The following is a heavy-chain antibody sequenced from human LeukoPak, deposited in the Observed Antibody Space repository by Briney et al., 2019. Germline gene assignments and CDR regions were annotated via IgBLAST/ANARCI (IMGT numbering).Heavy chain of an antibody. Sequence: SVKVSCKASGGTFSSYAISWVRQAPGQGLEWMGGIIPIFGTANYAQKFQGRVTITTDESTRPAYMELSSLRSDDTAVYYCAREAGTDIVVVVAATPDAFDIWGQGTMVTVSS. J-gene: IGHJ3*02. D-gene: IGHD2-15*01. CDR2: IIPIFGTA. CDR3: AREAGTDIVVVVAATPDAFDI. V-gene: IGHV1-69*05. CDR1: GGTFSSYA.